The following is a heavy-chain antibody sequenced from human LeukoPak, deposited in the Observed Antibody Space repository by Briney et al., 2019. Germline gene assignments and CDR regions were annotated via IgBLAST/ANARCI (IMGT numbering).Heavy chain of an antibody. Sequence: GGSLRLSCAASGFTFSTYNMNWVRQAPGKGLEWVSSISSSSNHLYYADSVKGRFTISRDNSKNTLYLQMNSLRAEDTAVYYCAKDKRRFGELNWFDPWGQGTLVTVSP. CDR1: GFTFSTYN. CDR2: ISSSSNHL. V-gene: IGHV3-21*01. CDR3: AKDKRRFGELNWFDP. D-gene: IGHD3-10*01. J-gene: IGHJ5*02.